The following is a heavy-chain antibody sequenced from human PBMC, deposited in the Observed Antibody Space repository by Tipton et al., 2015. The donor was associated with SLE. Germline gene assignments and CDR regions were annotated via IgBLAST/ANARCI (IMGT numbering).Heavy chain of an antibody. CDR2: LSYGGST. CDR1: GGSISNYY. D-gene: IGHD2/OR15-2a*01. V-gene: IGHV4-59*08. Sequence: LRLSCTVSGGSISNYYWSWIRQSPGKGLEWIGYLSYGGSTNYNPSLKSRVTISVDTSKNQVSLKLSSVTAADTAVYYCTRKSTTSDLWGRGALFTDSS. J-gene: IGHJ2*01. CDR3: TRKSTTSDL.